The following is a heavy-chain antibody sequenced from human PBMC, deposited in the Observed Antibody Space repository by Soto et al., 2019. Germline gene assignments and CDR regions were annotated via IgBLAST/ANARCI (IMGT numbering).Heavy chain of an antibody. V-gene: IGHV3-7*01. D-gene: IGHD1-1*01. Sequence: EVQLVESGGGLVQPGGSLTLSCAASGFTFSSCWMSWVRQAPGKGLEWVANIKQDGSEKYYVDSVKGRFTIARDNAKNPLYLQSNSPRAEDTAMYCCAQDSVSGTSPSVDYWSQGTLVAV. J-gene: IGHJ4*02. CDR1: GFTFSSCW. CDR3: AQDSVSGTSPSVDY. CDR2: IKQDGSEK.